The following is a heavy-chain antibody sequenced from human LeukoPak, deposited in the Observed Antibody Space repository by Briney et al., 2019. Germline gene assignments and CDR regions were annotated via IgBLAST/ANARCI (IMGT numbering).Heavy chain of an antibody. CDR1: GYTLTELS. D-gene: IGHD3-9*01. Sequence: ASVKVSCKVSGYTLTELSMHWVRQAPGKGLEWMGGFDPEDGETIYAQRFQGRVTMTEDTSTDTAYMELSSLRSEDTAVYYCARGNPYYDILTGYYPYWYFDLWGRGTLVTVSS. CDR3: ARGNPYYDILTGYYPYWYFDL. CDR2: FDPEDGET. J-gene: IGHJ2*01. V-gene: IGHV1-24*01.